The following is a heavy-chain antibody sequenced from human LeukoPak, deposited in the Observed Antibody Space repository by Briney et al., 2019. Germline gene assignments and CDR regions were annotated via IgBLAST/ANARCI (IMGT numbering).Heavy chain of an antibody. Sequence: ASVKLSRKASGYTFTDYYMHWVRQAPGQGLEWMGWINPNSGDANYAQKFQGRVTMTRDTSISTAYMELSKLRSDDTAVYYCARDVRDWGQGTLVTVSS. CDR3: ARDVRD. V-gene: IGHV1-2*02. CDR1: GYTFTDYY. CDR2: INPNSGDA. J-gene: IGHJ4*02.